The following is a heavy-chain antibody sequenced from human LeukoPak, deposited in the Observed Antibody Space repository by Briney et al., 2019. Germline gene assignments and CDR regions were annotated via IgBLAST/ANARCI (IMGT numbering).Heavy chain of an antibody. Sequence: SEILSLTCAGYGGSFSGYYWNWIRQPPGKGLEWIGKINQSGSTNYNPSLKSRVTISFDTSKNQFSLKLSCVTAADTAVYYWARGRAFFDWGQGTLVTVSS. CDR2: INQSGST. D-gene: IGHD3-3*02. CDR3: ARGRAFFD. J-gene: IGHJ4*02. CDR1: GGSFSGYY. V-gene: IGHV4-34*01.